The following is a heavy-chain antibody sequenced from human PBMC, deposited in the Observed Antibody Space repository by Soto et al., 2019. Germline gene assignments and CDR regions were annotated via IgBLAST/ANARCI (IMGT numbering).Heavy chain of an antibody. D-gene: IGHD3-22*01. J-gene: IGHJ4*02. CDR1: GGSISSGDYY. CDR2: IYYSGST. Sequence: QVQLQESGPGLVKPSQTLSLTCTVSGGSISSGDYYWSWIRQPPGKGLEWIGYIYYSGSTYYNPSLKSRVTISVDTSKNQFSLKLRSVTAADTAVYYCAREATYYYDSSGTTGFDYWGQGTLVTVSP. V-gene: IGHV4-30-4*01. CDR3: AREATYYYDSSGTTGFDY.